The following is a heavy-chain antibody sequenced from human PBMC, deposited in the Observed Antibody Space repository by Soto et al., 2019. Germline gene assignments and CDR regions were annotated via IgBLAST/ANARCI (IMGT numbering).Heavy chain of an antibody. CDR1: GFTFTSYA. J-gene: IGHJ4*02. V-gene: IGHV3-23*01. Sequence: EVLLLESGGGLEQPGGSLRLSCAASGFTFTSYAMSWVRQAPGKGLEWVSIISGSGDPTYYADSVKGRFTISRDNSQNTLHLQMNSLRAGDSAGYYCAKLGTYAVLAGYYDPQSYFDHWGQGALVTVYS. CDR2: ISGSGDPT. CDR3: AKLGTYAVLAGYYDPQSYFDH. D-gene: IGHD3-9*01.